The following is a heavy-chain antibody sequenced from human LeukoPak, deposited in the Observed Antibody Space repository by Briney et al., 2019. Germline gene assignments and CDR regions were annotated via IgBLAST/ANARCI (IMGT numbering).Heavy chain of an antibody. V-gene: IGHV3-30*03. CDR2: ISYDGSNK. CDR1: GFTFSSYG. Sequence: GGSLRLSCAASGFTFSSYGRHWVRQAPGKGLEWVAVISYDGSNKYYADSVKGRFTISRDNSKNTLYLQMNSLRAEDTAVYYCAASGIAAADNWFDPWGQGTLVTVSS. D-gene: IGHD6-13*01. CDR3: AASGIAAADNWFDP. J-gene: IGHJ5*02.